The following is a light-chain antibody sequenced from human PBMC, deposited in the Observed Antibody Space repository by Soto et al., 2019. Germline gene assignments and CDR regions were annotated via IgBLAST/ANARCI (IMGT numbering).Light chain of an antibody. CDR3: QKVYRYPFT. CDR2: HAS. J-gene: IGKJ3*01. CDR1: QGISNH. V-gene: IGKV1-9*01. Sequence: DIQLTQSPSFLSASVGDRVTITCRASQGISNHFAWYQQKPAKAPSLLIYHASTLQSGVPSRFSGSQSGTEFPPTIHRPQPESFSTYYWQKVYRYPFTFGPGTKVDVK.